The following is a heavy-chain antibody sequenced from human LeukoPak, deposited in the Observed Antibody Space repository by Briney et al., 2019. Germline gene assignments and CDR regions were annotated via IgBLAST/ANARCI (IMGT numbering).Heavy chain of an antibody. CDR1: GGSFSGYY. CDR2: VSHSGST. V-gene: IGHV4-34*01. J-gene: IGHJ4*02. D-gene: IGHD2-15*01. CDR3: ARVRRVWVDSGVYCSGGSCYGPLDY. Sequence: SETLSLTCAVYGGSFSGYYCSWIRQPPGKGLEWIGEVSHSGSTNYNPSLKSRVTISVDTSKNQFSLKLSSVTAADTAVYYCARVRRVWVDSGVYCSGGSCYGPLDYWGQGTLVTVSS.